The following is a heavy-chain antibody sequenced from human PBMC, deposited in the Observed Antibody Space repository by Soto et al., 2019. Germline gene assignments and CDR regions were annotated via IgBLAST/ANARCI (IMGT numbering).Heavy chain of an antibody. D-gene: IGHD4-17*01. CDR2: IYYSGST. J-gene: IGHJ5*02. Sequence: PSETLSLTCTVSGGSISSGDYYWSWIRQPPGKGLEWIGYIYYSGSTYYNPSLKSRVTISVDTSKNQFSLKLGSVTAADTAVYYCARVKRRGYGDYVWFDPWGQGTLVTVSS. CDR1: GGSISSGDYY. CDR3: ARVKRRGYGDYVWFDP. V-gene: IGHV4-30-4*01.